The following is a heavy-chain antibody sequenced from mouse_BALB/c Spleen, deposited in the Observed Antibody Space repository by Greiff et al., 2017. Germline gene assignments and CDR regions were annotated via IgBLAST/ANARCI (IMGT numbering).Heavy chain of an antibody. CDR2: IDPFNGGT. CDR1: GYSFTSYY. V-gene: IGHV1S135*01. Sequence: VQLKESGPELMKPGASVKISCKASGYSFTSYYMHWVKQSHGKSLEWIGYIDPFNGGTSYNQKFKGKATLTVDKSSSTAYMHLSSLTSEDSAVYYCARNLYFDYWGQGTTLTVSS. J-gene: IGHJ2*01. CDR3: ARNLYFDY.